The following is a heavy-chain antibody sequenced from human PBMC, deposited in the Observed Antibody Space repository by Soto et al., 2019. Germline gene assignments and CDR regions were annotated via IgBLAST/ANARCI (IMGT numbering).Heavy chain of an antibody. CDR3: ARXLVVPAGIRYYYYGMDV. V-gene: IGHV1-69*06. Sequence: ASVKVSCEASGGTFSNYAISWVRQAPGQGLEWMGGIIPIFNTANYAQKFQGRVTITADKSTSTAYMELSSLRSEDTAVYYCARXLVVPAGIRYYYYGMDVWGQGTTVTVSS. J-gene: IGHJ6*02. D-gene: IGHD2-2*01. CDR1: GGTFSNYA. CDR2: IIPIFNTA.